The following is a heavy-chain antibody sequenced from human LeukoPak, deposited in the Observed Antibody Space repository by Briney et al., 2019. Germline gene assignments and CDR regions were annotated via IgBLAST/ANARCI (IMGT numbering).Heavy chain of an antibody. Sequence: NPSETLSLTCAVYGGSFSGYYWSWIRQPPGKGLEWIGEINHSGSTNYNPSLKSRVIISVDTSKNQFSLKLSSVTAADTAVYYCARGRPVVTYFDYWGQGTLVTVSS. CDR3: ARGRPVVTYFDY. D-gene: IGHD3-22*01. CDR2: INHSGST. CDR1: GGSFSGYY. V-gene: IGHV4-34*01. J-gene: IGHJ4*02.